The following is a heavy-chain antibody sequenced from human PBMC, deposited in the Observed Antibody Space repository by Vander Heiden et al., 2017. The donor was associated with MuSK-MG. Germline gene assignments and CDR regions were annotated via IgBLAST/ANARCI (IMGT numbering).Heavy chain of an antibody. Sequence: EVQLLESGGGLVQPGGSLRLSCAASGFTFRSHAMSWVRQAPGKGLEWVSAISGSGGSTYYADSVKGRFTISRDNSKNTLYLQMNSLRAEDTAVYYCAKDRGYSYGLTFDYWGQGTLVTVSS. CDR1: GFTFRSHA. J-gene: IGHJ4*02. V-gene: IGHV3-23*01. CDR2: ISGSGGST. D-gene: IGHD5-18*01. CDR3: AKDRGYSYGLTFDY.